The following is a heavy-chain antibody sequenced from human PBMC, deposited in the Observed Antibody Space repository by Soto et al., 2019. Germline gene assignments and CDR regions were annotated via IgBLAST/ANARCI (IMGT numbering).Heavy chain of an antibody. CDR3: ARGMTTVTGPYYYYYMDV. D-gene: IGHD4-17*01. CDR1: GYTITSYD. Sequence: ASVKVSCEESGYTITSYDSNWVRPAPGQGLEWMGWMNPNSGNTGYAQKFQGRVTMTRNTSISTAYMELSSLRSEDTAVYYCARGMTTVTGPYYYYYMDVWGKGTTVTVSS. CDR2: MNPNSGNT. V-gene: IGHV1-8*01. J-gene: IGHJ6*03.